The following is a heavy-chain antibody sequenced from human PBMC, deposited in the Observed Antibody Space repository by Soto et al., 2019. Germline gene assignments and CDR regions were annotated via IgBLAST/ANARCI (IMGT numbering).Heavy chain of an antibody. J-gene: IGHJ6*02. CDR1: GFTFNNYG. CDR3: ARTYPTPDV. V-gene: IGHV3-33*01. CDR2: IWYDGSSK. Sequence: QVQLVESGGGVVQPGTSLRLSCAASGFTFNNYGMHWVRQAPGKGLEWVAIIWYDGSSKYYADSVKGRFTISRDNSKKTLYLQMNSLRAEDTAVYYCARTYPTPDVWGQGTTVTVSS.